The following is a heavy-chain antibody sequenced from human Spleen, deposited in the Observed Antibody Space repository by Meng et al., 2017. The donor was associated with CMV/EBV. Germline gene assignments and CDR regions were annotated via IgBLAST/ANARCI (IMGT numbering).Heavy chain of an antibody. J-gene: IGHJ4*02. Sequence: GESLKISCVASGLAFGSYTMTWVCQSAEKGLETVAMVSAIDDSTYYADFVKGRFIISRDNSKNTVSLEMRSLTVEDTAIYYCTKTRNGYGGQDYWGQGALVTVSS. V-gene: IGHV3-23*01. D-gene: IGHD5-12*01. CDR2: VSAIDDST. CDR1: GLAFGSYT. CDR3: TKTRNGYGGQDY.